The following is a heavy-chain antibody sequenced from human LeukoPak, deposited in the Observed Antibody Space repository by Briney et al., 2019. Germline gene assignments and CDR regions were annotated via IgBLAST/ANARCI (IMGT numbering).Heavy chain of an antibody. V-gene: IGHV1-69*05. J-gene: IGHJ4*02. CDR1: GGTFSSYA. CDR2: IIPIFGTA. Sequence: GASVKVSCKASGGTFSSYAISWVRQAPGQGLEWMGGIIPIFGTANHAQKFQGRVTITTDESTSTAYMELSSLRSEDTAVYYCATGRYGSGGYYNYFYWGQGTLVTVSS. D-gene: IGHD3-10*01. CDR3: ATGRYGSGGYYNYFY.